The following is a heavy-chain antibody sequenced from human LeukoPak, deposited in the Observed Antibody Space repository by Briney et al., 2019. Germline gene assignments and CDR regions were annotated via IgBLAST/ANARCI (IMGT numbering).Heavy chain of an antibody. CDR3: ARREYYSDSRGYGTFDY. D-gene: IGHD3-22*01. Sequence: SETLSLTCTVSGVSISSSSYYWGWIGQPPGKGREWIGSMYYSGSTYCNPSLDSRITTSVDTAKNQFSLKLSSVTAADTAVYYCARREYYSDSRGYGTFDYWGEGTLVTVSS. CDR2: MYYSGST. J-gene: IGHJ4*02. CDR1: GVSISSSSYY. V-gene: IGHV4-39*01.